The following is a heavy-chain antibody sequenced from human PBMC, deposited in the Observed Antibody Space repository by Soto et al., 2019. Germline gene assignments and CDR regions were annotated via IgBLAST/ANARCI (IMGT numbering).Heavy chain of an antibody. CDR1: GFSFSDHY. CDR2: IRNKADGNTS. CDR3: AGEGANPGPDYDY. D-gene: IGHD1-26*01. J-gene: IGHJ4*02. Sequence: EVQLVESGGGLVQPGGSLRLSCAASGFSFSDHYMDWVRQTPGKGLEWVGRIRNKADGNTSEYAAAVKGRFTISREDSKYPLYRQMNSLKTEDTAVYYCAGEGANPGPDYDYWGQGTLVTVSS. V-gene: IGHV3-72*01.